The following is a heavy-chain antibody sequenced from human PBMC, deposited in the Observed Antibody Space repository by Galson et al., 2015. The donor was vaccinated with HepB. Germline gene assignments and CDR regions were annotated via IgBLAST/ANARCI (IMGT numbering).Heavy chain of an antibody. CDR1: GGSISSGDYY. D-gene: IGHD2-2*01. CDR2: IYYSGST. J-gene: IGHJ5*02. V-gene: IGHV4-30-4*01. Sequence: TLSLTCTVSGGSISSGDYYWSWIRQPPGKGLEWIGYIYYSGSTYYNPSLKSRVTISVDTSKNQFSLKLSSVTAADTAVYYCARGGTWCGTSCYSTSEFDPWGQGTLVTVSS. CDR3: ARGGTWCGTSCYSTSEFDP.